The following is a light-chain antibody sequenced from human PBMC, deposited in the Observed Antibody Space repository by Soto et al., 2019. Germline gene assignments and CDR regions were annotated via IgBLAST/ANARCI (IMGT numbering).Light chain of an antibody. CDR2: EVN. Sequence: QSALTQPASVSASPGQSITISCTGTSSDVGGYKFVSWYQHHPGKAPKLMIYEVNNRPSGVSNRFSGSKSGNTASLTISGLQAEDEADYYCCSYAGRSTWDVVFGGGTKLTVL. V-gene: IGLV2-23*02. CDR1: SSDVGGYKF. CDR3: CSYAGRSTWDVV. J-gene: IGLJ2*01.